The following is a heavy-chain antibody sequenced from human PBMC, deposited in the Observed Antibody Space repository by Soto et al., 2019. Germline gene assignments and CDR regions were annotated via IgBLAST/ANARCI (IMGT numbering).Heavy chain of an antibody. J-gene: IGHJ4*02. V-gene: IGHV3-74*01. CDR3: VRVAYGDLGG. D-gene: IGHD4-17*01. CDR1: GFTFSSYW. CDR2: IKSDGSDT. Sequence: EVQLVESGGGLVQPGGSLRLSCAASGFTFSSYWMHWVRQAPGKGLVWVSRIKSDGSDTSYADSVKGRFTISRDSAKNTLYLPMSSLRAEDTAVYCCVRVAYGDLGGWGQGTVVTVSS.